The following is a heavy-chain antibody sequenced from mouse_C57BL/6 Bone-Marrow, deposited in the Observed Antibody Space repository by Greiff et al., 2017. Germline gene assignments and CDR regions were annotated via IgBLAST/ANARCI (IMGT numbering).Heavy chain of an antibody. CDR1: GFTFSSYA. D-gene: IGHD1-1*02. Sequence: EVKLVESGGGLVKPGGSLKLSCAASGFTFSSYAMSWVRQTPEKRLEWVATISDGGSYTYYPDNVKGRFTISRDNAKNNLYLQMSHLKSEDTAMYYCAREDGGDFDYWGQGTTLTVSS. J-gene: IGHJ2*01. CDR2: ISDGGSYT. CDR3: AREDGGDFDY. V-gene: IGHV5-4*01.